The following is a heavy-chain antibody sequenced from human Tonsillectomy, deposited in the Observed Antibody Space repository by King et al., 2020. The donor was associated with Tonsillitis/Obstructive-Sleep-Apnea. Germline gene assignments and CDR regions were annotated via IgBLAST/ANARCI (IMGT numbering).Heavy chain of an antibody. CDR1: GFTFSSYA. V-gene: IGHV3-64D*06. Sequence: VQLVESGGGLVQPGGSLRLSCSASGFTFSSYAMHWVRQAPGKGLEYVSAISSNGGSTYYADSVKGRFTISRDNSKNTLYLQMSSLRAEETAVYYCVKDRAQHSSGLYYFDYWGQGTLVTVSS. CDR3: VKDRAQHSSGLYYFDY. J-gene: IGHJ4*02. D-gene: IGHD3-22*01. CDR2: ISSNGGST.